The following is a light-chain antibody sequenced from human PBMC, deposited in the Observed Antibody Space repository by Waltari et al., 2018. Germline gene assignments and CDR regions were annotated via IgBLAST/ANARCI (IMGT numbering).Light chain of an antibody. CDR1: SIEDEP. Sequence: SSVLTQPASVSVAPGKTARITCGGDSIEDEPCHWFRQRPGQAPVLVISYDDARPSGIPDRFSGSHSGNTATLIIRRVEAGDEADYYCQVWHVPSDNLVFGGGTKLTVL. CDR2: YDD. J-gene: IGLJ3*02. CDR3: QVWHVPSDNLV. V-gene: IGLV3-21*04.